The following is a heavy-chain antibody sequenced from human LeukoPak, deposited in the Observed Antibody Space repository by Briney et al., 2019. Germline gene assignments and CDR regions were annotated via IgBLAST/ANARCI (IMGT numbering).Heavy chain of an antibody. V-gene: IGHV4-59*01. J-gene: IGHJ5*02. CDR1: GGSISNYY. Sequence: SETLSLTCTVSGGSISNYYWSWIRQPPGKGLEWIGYMYYSGITNHNPSLKSRVTISVDTSKNQFSLKLSSVTAADTAVYYCARGGQGWPYNWFDPWGQGTLVTVSS. D-gene: IGHD5-24*01. CDR2: MYYSGIT. CDR3: ARGGQGWPYNWFDP.